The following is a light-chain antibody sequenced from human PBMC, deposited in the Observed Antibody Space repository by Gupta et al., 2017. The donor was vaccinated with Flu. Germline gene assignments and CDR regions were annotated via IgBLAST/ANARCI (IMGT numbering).Light chain of an antibody. CDR2: KAS. Sequence: VGDRVTITCRASQSISSWLAWYQQKPGKAPKLLIYKASSLESGVPSRFSGSGSGTEFTLTISSLQPDDFATYYGQQYNSYLFTFGPGTKVDIK. V-gene: IGKV1-5*03. CDR1: QSISSW. CDR3: QQYNSYLFT. J-gene: IGKJ3*01.